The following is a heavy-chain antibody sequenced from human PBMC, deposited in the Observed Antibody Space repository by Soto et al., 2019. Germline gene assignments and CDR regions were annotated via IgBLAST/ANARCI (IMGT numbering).Heavy chain of an antibody. Sequence: PSENLCLACAIYVGFFSVYYWSWIRQPPGKGLEWIGEINHSGSTNYNPSLKSRVTILVDTSKNQFSLKLSSVTAADTAVYYCARGQGGYPPSYWGQGTMVTVSS. CDR1: VGFFSVYY. V-gene: IGHV4-34*01. CDR3: ARGQGGYPPSY. D-gene: IGHD5-12*01. J-gene: IGHJ4*02. CDR2: INHSGST.